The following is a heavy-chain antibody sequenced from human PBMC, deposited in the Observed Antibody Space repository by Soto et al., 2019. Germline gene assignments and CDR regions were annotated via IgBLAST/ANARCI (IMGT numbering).Heavy chain of an antibody. CDR2: IYSGGYT. CDR3: ATQRGGGGY. V-gene: IGHV3-53*01. J-gene: IGHJ4*02. Sequence: EVQLVESGGGLIQPGGSLRLSCAVSGFTVSNNYMSWVRQAPGKGLEGVSVIYSGGYTAYGDSVKGRFTISRDNSKNTIFLQMNGRGAAERAVYYGATQRGGGGYWGQGTLVTVSS. D-gene: IGHD6-25*01. CDR1: GFTVSNNY.